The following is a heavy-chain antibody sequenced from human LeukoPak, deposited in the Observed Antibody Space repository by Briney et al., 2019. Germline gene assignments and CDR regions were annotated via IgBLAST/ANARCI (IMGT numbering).Heavy chain of an antibody. V-gene: IGHV4-34*01. CDR1: GGSFSGFY. D-gene: IGHD2/OR15-2a*01. J-gene: IGHJ4*02. CDR3: ARSPCNSRTDY. CDR2: INHSGST. Sequence: SETLSLTCAVYGGSFSGFYWSWIRQPPGKGLEWIGEINHSGSTNYNPSLKSRVTISVDTSKNQFSLKLSSVTAADTAVYYCARSPCNSRTDYWGQGTLVTVSS.